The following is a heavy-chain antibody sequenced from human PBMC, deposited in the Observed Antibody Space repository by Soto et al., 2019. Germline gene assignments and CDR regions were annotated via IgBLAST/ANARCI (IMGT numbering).Heavy chain of an antibody. CDR2: INHSGST. CDR1: GGSFSGYY. D-gene: IGHD2-2*01. V-gene: IGHV4-34*01. Sequence: SETLSLTCAVYGGSFSGYYWSWIRQPPGKGLEWIGEINHSGSTNYNPSLKSRVTISVDTSKNQFSLKLSSVTAADTAVYYCANIVVVPAAHARNYYYYYYMDVWGKGTTVTVSS. CDR3: ANIVVVPAAHARNYYYYYYMDV. J-gene: IGHJ6*03.